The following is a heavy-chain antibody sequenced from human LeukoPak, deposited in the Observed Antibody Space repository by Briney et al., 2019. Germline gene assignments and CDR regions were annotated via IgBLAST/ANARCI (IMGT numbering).Heavy chain of an antibody. Sequence: GGSLRLSCAASGFTFSTYGVHWVRQAPGRGLEWVSAISGSGGSTYYADSVKGRFTISRDNSKNTLYLQMNSLRAEDTAVYYCAKDLAGSGSYSFDYWGQGTLVTVSS. D-gene: IGHD1-26*01. V-gene: IGHV3-23*01. CDR2: ISGSGGST. J-gene: IGHJ4*02. CDR1: GFTFSTYG. CDR3: AKDLAGSGSYSFDY.